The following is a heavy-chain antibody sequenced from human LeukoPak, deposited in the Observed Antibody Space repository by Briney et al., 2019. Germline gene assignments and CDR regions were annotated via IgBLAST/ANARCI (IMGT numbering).Heavy chain of an antibody. J-gene: IGHJ4*02. CDR2: ISWSGSYI. CDR1: GFTFHDHA. CDR3: AKDFLKYYGLGSLDY. Sequence: GGSLRLSCAASGFTFHDHAMHWVRRAPGKGLEWVSGISWSGSYIGYAESVKGRFTISRDNAKNSLFLQMNSLRADDTALYYCAKDFLKYYGLGSLDYWGQGILVTVHS. V-gene: IGHV3-9*01. D-gene: IGHD3-10*01.